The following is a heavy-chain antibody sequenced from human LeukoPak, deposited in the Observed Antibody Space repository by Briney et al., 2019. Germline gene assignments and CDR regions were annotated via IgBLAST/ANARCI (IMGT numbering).Heavy chain of an antibody. D-gene: IGHD6-13*01. CDR1: GGYVCSSSYY. J-gene: IGHJ4*02. V-gene: IGHV4-39*01. CDR2: FYYSGST. CDR3: ARRRVAAAGTDY. Sequence: PSETLSLTCTVSGGYVCSSSYYWDWIRQSPGKGLEWVGSFYYSGSTYYNPSLKSRVTISVDTSKNRFSLNLSSVTAADTAVYYCARRRVAAAGTDYWGQGTLVTVSS.